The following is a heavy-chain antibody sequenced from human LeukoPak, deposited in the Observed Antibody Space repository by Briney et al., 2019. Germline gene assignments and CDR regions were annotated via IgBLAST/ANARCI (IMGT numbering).Heavy chain of an antibody. V-gene: IGHV7-4-1*02. Sequence: ASVKVSCKASGYTFTSYAMNWVRQAPGQGLEWMGWINTNTGNPTYAQGFTGRFVFSLDTSVSTAYLQISSLKAEDTAVYYCARHIEWELPVPTHYFDNWGQGTLVTVSS. J-gene: IGHJ4*02. D-gene: IGHD1-26*01. CDR1: GYTFTSYA. CDR3: ARHIEWELPVPTHYFDN. CDR2: INTNTGNP.